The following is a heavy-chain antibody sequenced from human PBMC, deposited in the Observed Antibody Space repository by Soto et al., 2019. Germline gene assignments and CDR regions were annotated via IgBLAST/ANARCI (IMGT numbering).Heavy chain of an antibody. CDR2: IYSSGSA. Sequence: SETLSLTCTVSGDSISVSGDSNNNHSWTWIRQPAGKGLQWIGHIYSSGSANYSPSLKSRVSMSVDSSKNQISLKLSSVTAADTAVYYCATIVGANDYWGQGTLVTVSS. D-gene: IGHD1-26*01. CDR3: ATIVGANDY. V-gene: IGHV4-4*07. CDR1: GDSISVSGDSNNNHS. J-gene: IGHJ4*02.